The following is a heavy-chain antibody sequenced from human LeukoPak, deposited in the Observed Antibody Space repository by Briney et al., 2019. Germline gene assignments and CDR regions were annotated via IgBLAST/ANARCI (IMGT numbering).Heavy chain of an antibody. CDR1: GGSISSYY. J-gene: IGHJ6*03. V-gene: IGHV4-4*07. Sequence: PSETLSLTCTVSGGSISSYYWSWIRPPAGKGLAWIGRIYTSENTNYNPSLKSRVTMSVDTSKIQISLKLSSVTAADTAVYYCARTVVPAAIKGHYYMDVWGKGTTVTVSS. CDR2: IYTSENT. CDR3: ARTVVPAAIKGHYYMDV. D-gene: IGHD2-2*02.